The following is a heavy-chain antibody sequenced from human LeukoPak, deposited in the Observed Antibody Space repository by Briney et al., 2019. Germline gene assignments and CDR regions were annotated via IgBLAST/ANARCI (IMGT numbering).Heavy chain of an antibody. D-gene: IGHD3-10*01. CDR1: GGSISSGGYS. Sequence: PSQTLSLTCTVSGGSISSGGYSWRWLRQHQGKGLEWIGYIYYSGSTYYNPSLKSRVTISVDASKNQFSLKLSSVTAADTAVYYCARVTYYYGSGSHPAPNFDYWGQGTLVTVSS. CDR3: ARVTYYYGSGSHPAPNFDY. V-gene: IGHV4-30-4*08. J-gene: IGHJ4*02. CDR2: IYYSGST.